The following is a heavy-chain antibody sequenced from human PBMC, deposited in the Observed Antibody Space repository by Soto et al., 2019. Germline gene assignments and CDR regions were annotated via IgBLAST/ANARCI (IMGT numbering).Heavy chain of an antibody. Sequence: GGSLRLSCAASGFTFSSYSMNWVRQAPGKGLEWVSSISSSSSYIYYADSVKGRFTISRDNAKNSLYLQMNSLRAEDTAVYYCARDLSRSRTAMVWGTDHYGMDVWGQGTTVTVSS. CDR2: ISSSSSYI. D-gene: IGHD5-18*01. V-gene: IGHV3-21*01. J-gene: IGHJ6*02. CDR1: GFTFSSYS. CDR3: ARDLSRSRTAMVWGTDHYGMDV.